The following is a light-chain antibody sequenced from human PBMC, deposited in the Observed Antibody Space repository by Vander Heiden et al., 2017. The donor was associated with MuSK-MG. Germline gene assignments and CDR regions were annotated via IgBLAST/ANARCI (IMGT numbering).Light chain of an antibody. CDR3: QSYDSSLSGSRV. V-gene: IGLV1-40*01. CDR1: SSNIGAGYD. CDR2: GNS. J-gene: IGLJ2*01. Sequence: QSVLTQPPSVSGAPGQRVTISCTGSSSNIGAGYDVHWYQQLPGTAPKLLIYGNSNRPSGVPDRFSGSNSGTSASLAITGLQAEDEAEYYCQSYDSSLSGSRVFGGGTKLTVL.